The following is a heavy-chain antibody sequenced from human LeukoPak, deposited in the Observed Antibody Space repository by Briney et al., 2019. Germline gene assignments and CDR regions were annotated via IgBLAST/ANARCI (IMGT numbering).Heavy chain of an antibody. V-gene: IGHV1-69*06. D-gene: IGHD1-26*01. Sequence: SVKVSCKASGGTFSSYAISWVRQAPGQGLEWMGGIIPIFGTANYAQKFQGRVTITADKSTSTAYMELRSLRSDDTAVYYCARIVGAFGGGPDNWFDPWGQGTLVTVSS. J-gene: IGHJ5*02. CDR1: GGTFSSYA. CDR3: ARIVGAFGGGPDNWFDP. CDR2: IIPIFGTA.